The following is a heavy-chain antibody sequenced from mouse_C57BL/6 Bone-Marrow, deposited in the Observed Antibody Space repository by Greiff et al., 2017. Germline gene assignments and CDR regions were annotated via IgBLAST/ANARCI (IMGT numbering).Heavy chain of an antibody. V-gene: IGHV5-6*01. D-gene: IGHD2-3*01. CDR1: GFTFSSYG. CDR3: ARLLRKYFDY. J-gene: IGHJ2*01. CDR2: ISSGGSYT. Sequence: EVQGVESGGDLVKPGGSLKLSCAASGFTFSSYGMSWVRQTPDKRLEWVATISSGGSYTYYPDSVKGRFTISRDNATNTLYLQMSSLKSEDTAMYYCARLLRKYFDYWGQGTTLTVSA.